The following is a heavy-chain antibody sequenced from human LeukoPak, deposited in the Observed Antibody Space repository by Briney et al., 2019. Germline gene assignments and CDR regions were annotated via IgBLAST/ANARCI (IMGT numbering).Heavy chain of an antibody. CDR3: AKDRLMVRGGTDY. Sequence: GGSLRLSCAASGFTFSDSAMHWVRQAPGKGLEWVAVISYDGSNKYYADSVKGRFTISRDNSKNTLYLQMNSLRAEDTAVYYCAKDRLMVRGGTDYWGQGTLVTVSS. J-gene: IGHJ4*02. CDR2: ISYDGSNK. V-gene: IGHV3-30*04. CDR1: GFTFSDSA. D-gene: IGHD3-10*01.